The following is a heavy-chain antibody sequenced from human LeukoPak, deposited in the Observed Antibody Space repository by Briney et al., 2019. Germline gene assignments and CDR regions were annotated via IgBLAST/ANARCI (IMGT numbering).Heavy chain of an antibody. Sequence: SETLSLTCTVSGGSISSGSYFWSWIRQPAGKGLEWIGRIYISGSTNYNAYLKSRVTISIDTSKNQLSLKLSSVTAADTAVYYCAREPHSSGSYSGDAFDIRGQGTMVTVSS. D-gene: IGHD1-26*01. V-gene: IGHV4-61*02. CDR3: AREPHSSGSYSGDAFDI. J-gene: IGHJ3*02. CDR1: GGSISSGSYF. CDR2: IYISGST.